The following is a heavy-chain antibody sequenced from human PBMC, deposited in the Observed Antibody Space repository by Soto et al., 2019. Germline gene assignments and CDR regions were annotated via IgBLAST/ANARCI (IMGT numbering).Heavy chain of an antibody. J-gene: IGHJ4*02. CDR2: ISAYNGNT. D-gene: IGHD3-10*01. Sequence: QVQLVQSGAEVKKPGASVKVSCKASGYTFTDYDISWVRQAPGQGLEWMGRISAYNGNTNYAQKLQGRVTMTTDPPTNTAYMELRSLRSDDTAVYYCARGGALVKYGSGSYLVYWGQGTLVTVSS. CDR3: ARGGALVKYGSGSYLVY. V-gene: IGHV1-18*01. CDR1: GYTFTDYD.